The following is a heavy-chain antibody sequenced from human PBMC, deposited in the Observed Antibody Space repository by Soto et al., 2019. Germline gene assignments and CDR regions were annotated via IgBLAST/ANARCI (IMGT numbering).Heavy chain of an antibody. D-gene: IGHD3-10*01. CDR3: AIRYGSGKYYFDF. Sequence: SETLSLTCAVYGGSFSGHFCSWVRQPPGKGLEWIGEINYSGTTNYNPSLESRVTVSVDTSKNQFTLKLTSVTAADTAVYYCAIRYGSGKYYFDFWGQGTPVTVPQ. J-gene: IGHJ4*02. V-gene: IGHV4-34*01. CDR2: INYSGTT. CDR1: GGSFSGHF.